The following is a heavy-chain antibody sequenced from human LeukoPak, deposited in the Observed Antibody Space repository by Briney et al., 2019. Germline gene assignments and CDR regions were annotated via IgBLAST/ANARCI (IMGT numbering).Heavy chain of an antibody. CDR1: GFTFDDYA. J-gene: IGHJ6*03. D-gene: IGHD3-10*01. CDR2: ISWNSGSI. CDR3: AREGRHYYGSGRDYMDV. Sequence: PGGSLRLSCAASGFTFDDYAMHWVRQAPGKGLEWVSGISWNSGSIGYADSVKGRFTISRDNAKNSLYLQMNSLRAEDTAVYYCAREGRHYYGSGRDYMDVWGKGTTVTVSS. V-gene: IGHV3-9*01.